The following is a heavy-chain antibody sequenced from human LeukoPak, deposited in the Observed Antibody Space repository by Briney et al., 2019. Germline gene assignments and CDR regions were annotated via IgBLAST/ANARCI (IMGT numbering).Heavy chain of an antibody. J-gene: IGHJ4*02. CDR2: INHSGST. D-gene: IGHD3-9*01. V-gene: IGHV4-34*01. CDR3: ARGYDILTGPNY. Sequence: SETLSLTCAVYGGSFSGYYWSWIRQPPGKGPEWIGEINHSGSTNYNPSLKSRVTISVDTSKNQFSLKLSSVTAADTAVYYCARGYDILTGPNYWGQGTLVTVSS. CDR1: GGSFSGYY.